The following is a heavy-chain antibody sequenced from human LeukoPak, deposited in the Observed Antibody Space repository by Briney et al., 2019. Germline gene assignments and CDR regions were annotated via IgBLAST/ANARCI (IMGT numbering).Heavy chain of an antibody. J-gene: IGHJ5*02. D-gene: IGHD3-10*01. CDR1: GFTFGSYG. CDR2: ISYDGSNK. Sequence: GGSLRLSCAASGFTFGSYGMHWVRQAPGKGLEWVAVISYDGSNKYYADSVKGRFTISRDNSKNTLYLQMNSLRAEDTAVHYCAKGAGGPYNWFDPWGQGTLVTVSS. V-gene: IGHV3-30*18. CDR3: AKGAGGPYNWFDP.